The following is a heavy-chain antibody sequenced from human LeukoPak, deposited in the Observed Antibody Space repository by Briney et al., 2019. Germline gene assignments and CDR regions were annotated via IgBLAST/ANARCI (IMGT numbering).Heavy chain of an antibody. CDR2: INPSGGST. V-gene: IGHV1-46*01. D-gene: IGHD3-22*01. Sequence: ASVKVSCKASGCTFTSYYMHWVRQAPGQGLEWMGIINPSGGSTSYAQKFQGRVTMTRDTFTSTVYMELSSLRSEDTAVYYCAREGYDSSGYPPFQHWGQGTLVTVSS. J-gene: IGHJ1*01. CDR1: GCTFTSYY. CDR3: AREGYDSSGYPPFQH.